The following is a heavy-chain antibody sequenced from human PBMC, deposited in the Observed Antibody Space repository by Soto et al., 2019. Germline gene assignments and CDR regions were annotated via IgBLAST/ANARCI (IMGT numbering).Heavy chain of an antibody. CDR3: ARDPVCYSCTMIDGSFDY. D-gene: IGHD3-22*01. CDR2: INAGNGNT. CDR1: GYALTGYV. J-gene: IGHJ4*02. Sequence: VLLKRSCKRFGYALTGYVVGWVRQAPGQRVEWMGWINAGNGNTKYSQKFQGRVTITRDTSASTAYMELSSLRSEDTAVYYCARDPVCYSCTMIDGSFDYWGQGPLVTVSS. V-gene: IGHV1-3*01.